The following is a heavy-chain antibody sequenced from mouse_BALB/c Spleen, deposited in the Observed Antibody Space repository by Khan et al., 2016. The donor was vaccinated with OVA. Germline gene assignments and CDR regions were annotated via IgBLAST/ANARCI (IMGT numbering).Heavy chain of an antibody. D-gene: IGHD2-2*01. J-gene: IGHJ3*01. Sequence: QVQLQQSGPEVVRPGVSVKISCKGSGYTFTDYAMHWVKQSHAKSLEWIGVISTHYGNIDYNQTFKVKATMTVDKSSNTAYMELARFTSEDPAMYYGAIGSGNDRFAYWGQGTLVTVAA. CDR3: AIGSGNDRFAY. CDR1: GYTFTDYA. CDR2: ISTHYGNI. V-gene: IGHV1S137*01.